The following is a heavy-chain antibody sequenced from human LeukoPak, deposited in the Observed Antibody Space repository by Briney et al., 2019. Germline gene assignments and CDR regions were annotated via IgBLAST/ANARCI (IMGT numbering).Heavy chain of an antibody. V-gene: IGHV3-23*01. CDR2: ISGSGGST. CDR3: AKHTMIVVVITTGDY. D-gene: IGHD3-22*01. Sequence: GGSLRLSCAASGFSFSTSWMAWVRQAPGKGLEWVSAISGSGGSTYYADSVKGRFTISRDNSKNTLYLQMNSLRAEDTAVYYCAKHTMIVVVITTGDYWGQGTLVTVSS. J-gene: IGHJ4*02. CDR1: GFSFSTSW.